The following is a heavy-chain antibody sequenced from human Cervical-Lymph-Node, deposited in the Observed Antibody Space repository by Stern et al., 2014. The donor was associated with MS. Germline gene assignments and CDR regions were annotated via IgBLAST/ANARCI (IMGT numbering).Heavy chain of an antibody. Sequence: VQLVQSGAEVKKPGESLKISCKGSGYTFSSSWIVWVRQMPGQGLESMGIIHVAASDARYNPSFQGQVTFSVEKSINTAYLQWNSLKASDTAIYYCARGIRAFDSWGQGTLVTVSS. V-gene: IGHV5-51*01. J-gene: IGHJ5*01. CDR3: ARGIRAFDS. CDR2: IHVAASDA. CDR1: GYTFSSSW.